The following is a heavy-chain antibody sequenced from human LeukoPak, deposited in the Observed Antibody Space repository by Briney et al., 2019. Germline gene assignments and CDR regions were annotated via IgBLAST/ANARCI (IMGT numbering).Heavy chain of an antibody. CDR1: GFTFSSCA. Sequence: GGSLRLSCAASGFTFSSCAMSWVRQAPGKGLEWVSTISGSGGRTYYADSVKGRFTIARDNSKNTLYLQVNSLRAEDTAVYYCAKVDCNAGSCYSIDYWGQGTLVTVSS. CDR3: AKVDCNAGSCYSIDY. CDR2: ISGSGGRT. J-gene: IGHJ4*02. D-gene: IGHD2-15*01. V-gene: IGHV3-23*01.